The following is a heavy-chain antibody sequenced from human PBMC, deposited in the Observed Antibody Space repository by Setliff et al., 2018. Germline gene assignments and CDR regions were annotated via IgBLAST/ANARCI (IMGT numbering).Heavy chain of an antibody. Sequence: ASVKVSCKTSGYTFDDYGIAWVRQAPGQGLEWMGWISPHTGNTYYTPRLHGRVTLTTDTSARTAYMELRSLSSDDTAVYYCSRLVRYCTTIACHRTLGEEVWGQGTLVTVLL. CDR3: SRLVRYCTTIACHRTLGEEV. D-gene: IGHD2-8*01. V-gene: IGHV1-18*01. J-gene: IGHJ4*02. CDR2: ISPHTGNT. CDR1: GYTFDDYG.